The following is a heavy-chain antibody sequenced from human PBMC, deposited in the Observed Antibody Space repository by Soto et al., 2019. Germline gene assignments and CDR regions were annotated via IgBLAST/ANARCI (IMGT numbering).Heavy chain of an antibody. J-gene: IGHJ4*02. Sequence: SETLSLTCTVSGGSISSGGYYWSWIRQHPGKGLEWIGYIYYSGSTYYNPSLKSRVTISVDTSKNQFSLKLSSVTAADTAVYYCARRDYGDTTYYFDYWGQGTLVTVSS. V-gene: IGHV4-31*03. D-gene: IGHD4-17*01. CDR1: GGSISSGGYY. CDR3: ARRDYGDTTYYFDY. CDR2: IYYSGST.